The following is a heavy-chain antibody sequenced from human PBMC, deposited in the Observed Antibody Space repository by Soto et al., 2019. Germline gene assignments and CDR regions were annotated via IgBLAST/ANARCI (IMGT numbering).Heavy chain of an antibody. CDR2: IYYSGST. V-gene: IGHV4-39*01. CDR3: ARLTFGGVMEYYYYGMDV. J-gene: IGHJ6*01. Sequence: QLQLQESGPGLVKPSETLSLTCTVSGGSISSSSYYWGWIRQPPGKGLEWIGSIYYSGSTYYNPSLKRRVTISVDTSKNQFSLKLSSVTAADTAVYYCARLTFGGVMEYYYYGMDVW. D-gene: IGHD3-16*01. CDR1: GGSISSSSYY.